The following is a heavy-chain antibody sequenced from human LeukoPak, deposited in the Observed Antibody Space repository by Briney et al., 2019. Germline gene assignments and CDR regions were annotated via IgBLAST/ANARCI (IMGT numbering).Heavy chain of an antibody. J-gene: IGHJ3*02. Sequence: SQTLSLTCTVSGGSISSGSYYWSWIRQPAGKGLEWIGRIYTSGSTNYNPSLKSRVTISVDTSKNQFSLKLRSVTAADTAVYYCASVGPTVTTGAFDIWGQGTMVTVSS. CDR2: IYTSGST. V-gene: IGHV4-61*02. CDR3: ASVGPTVTTGAFDI. CDR1: GGSISSGSYY. D-gene: IGHD4-17*01.